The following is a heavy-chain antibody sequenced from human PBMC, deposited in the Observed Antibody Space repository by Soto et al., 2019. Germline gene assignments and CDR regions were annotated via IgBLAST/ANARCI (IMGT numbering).Heavy chain of an antibody. CDR1: GYTFTSYA. Sequence: QVQLVQSGAEVKKPGASVKVSCKASGYTFTSYAMHWVRQAPGQRLEWMGWINAGNGNTKYSQKFQGRVTITRDTSASTDYMELSSLRSEDTAVYYCAREWFGELYDYWGQGTLVTVSS. V-gene: IGHV1-3*01. J-gene: IGHJ4*02. CDR3: AREWFGELYDY. CDR2: INAGNGNT. D-gene: IGHD3-10*01.